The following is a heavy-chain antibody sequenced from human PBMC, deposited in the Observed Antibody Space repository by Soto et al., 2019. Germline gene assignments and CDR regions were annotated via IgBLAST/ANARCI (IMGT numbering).Heavy chain of an antibody. CDR2: ISYDGSNK. CDR3: AKGHAYGDYDY. J-gene: IGHJ4*02. D-gene: IGHD4-17*01. V-gene: IGHV3-30*18. CDR1: GFTFSSYG. Sequence: QVQLVESGGGVGQPGRSLRLSCAASGFTFSSYGMHWVRQAPGKGLAWVAVISYDGSNKYYADSVKGRFTISRDNSKNTMYQQMNSLRAEDTAVYYCAKGHAYGDYDYWGQGTLVTVSS.